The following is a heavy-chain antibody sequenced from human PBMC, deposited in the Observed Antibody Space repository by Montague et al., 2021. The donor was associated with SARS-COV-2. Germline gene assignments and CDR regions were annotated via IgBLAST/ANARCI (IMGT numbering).Heavy chain of an antibody. CDR2: INHSGTTNS. D-gene: IGHD4-23*01. CDR1: GGSFSGYY. J-gene: IGHJ4*02. CDR3: ARWDPQTLTLIGLRGKSASDY. Sequence: SETLSLTCAVYGGSFSGYYWTWIRQSPGKGLEWIAEINHSGTTNSNFNPSLRSRVTISVDTSKSQFSLTLSSVTAADTGVYYCARWDPQTLTLIGLRGKSASDYWGQGTLVTVSS. V-gene: IGHV4-34*01.